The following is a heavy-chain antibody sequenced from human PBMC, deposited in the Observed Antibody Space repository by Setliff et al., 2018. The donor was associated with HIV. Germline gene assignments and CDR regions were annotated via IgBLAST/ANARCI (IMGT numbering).Heavy chain of an antibody. Sequence: ASVKVSCKASGYTFRANYIHWVRQAPGQGLVWMGWINPFTGGTNYAQKFQGRVTMTRDTSINTAYMELTSLKSDDTAVYYCARDYIHVFDIWGQGTMVTVSS. CDR3: ARDYIHVFDI. V-gene: IGHV1-2*02. J-gene: IGHJ3*02. CDR1: GYTFRANY. CDR2: INPFTGGT.